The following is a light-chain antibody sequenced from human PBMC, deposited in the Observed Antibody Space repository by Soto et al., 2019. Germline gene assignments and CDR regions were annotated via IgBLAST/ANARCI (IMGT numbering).Light chain of an antibody. CDR2: KAS. V-gene: IGKV1-5*03. CDR1: QIINSW. J-gene: IGKJ4*01. CDR3: QQYNSHSPVT. Sequence: DLQMTQSPSTLSASVGDRVTITCRASQIINSWLAWYQQKPGKAPKLLIYKASSLETGVPSRFRGSGSGTEFTLTISSLQPDDFATYYCQQYNSHSPVTFGGGTKVEIK.